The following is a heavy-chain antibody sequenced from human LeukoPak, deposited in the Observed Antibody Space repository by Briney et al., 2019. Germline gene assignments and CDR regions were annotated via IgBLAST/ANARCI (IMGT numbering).Heavy chain of an antibody. CDR2: ISYDGSNK. J-gene: IGHJ4*02. CDR3: ARDLVRAVAPHY. Sequence: PGGSLRLSCAASGFTFSSYAMHWVRQAPGKGLEWVAVISYDGSNKYYADSVKGRFTISRDNSKNTLYLQMNSLRAEDTAVYYCARDLVRAVAPHYWGQGTLVTVSS. D-gene: IGHD6-19*01. V-gene: IGHV3-30-3*01. CDR1: GFTFSSYA.